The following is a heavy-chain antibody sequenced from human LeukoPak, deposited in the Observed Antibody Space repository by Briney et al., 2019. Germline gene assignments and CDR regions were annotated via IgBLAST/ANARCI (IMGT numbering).Heavy chain of an antibody. CDR1: GGSITSDY. CDR3: ARRASVSYFSR. CDR2: IYYSGST. J-gene: IGHJ4*02. V-gene: IGHV4-59*08. D-gene: IGHD1-26*01. Sequence: SETLSLTCTVSGGSITSDYWSWIRQPPGKGLEWIGNIYYSGSTNYNPSLKGRVTISVDTSKNQFSLKLSSVTAADTAVYYCARRASVSYFSRWGQGTLVTVSS.